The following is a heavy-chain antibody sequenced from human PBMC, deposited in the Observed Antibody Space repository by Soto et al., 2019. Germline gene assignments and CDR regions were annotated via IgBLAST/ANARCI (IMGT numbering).Heavy chain of an antibody. CDR1: GDTYSRFY. J-gene: IGHJ4*02. CDR2: IKQTGSEK. V-gene: IGHV3-7*01. Sequence: PLGPLRVSRVVWGDTYSRFYMDRVRQAPGKGREWVANIKQTGSEKYYVDSVKGRFTISRDDAKNSLYLQMNSLRAEDTAVYYCAREWSYLDYWGQGTLVTV. D-gene: IGHD3-3*01. CDR3: AREWSYLDY.